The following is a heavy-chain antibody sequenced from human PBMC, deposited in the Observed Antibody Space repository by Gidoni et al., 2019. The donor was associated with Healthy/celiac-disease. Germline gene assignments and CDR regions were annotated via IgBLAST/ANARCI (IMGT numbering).Heavy chain of an antibody. D-gene: IGHD2-2*02. CDR3: ARALYRDYDYGMDV. CDR2: ISYDGSNK. V-gene: IGHV3-30*01. J-gene: IGHJ6*02. Sequence: QVQLVESGGGVVQPGRSLRLSCAASGSTFSSYAMHWVRQAPGKGLAWVAVISYDGSNKYYADSVKGRFTISRDNSKNTLYLQMNSLRAEDTAVYYCARALYRDYDYGMDVWGQGTTVTVSS. CDR1: GSTFSSYA.